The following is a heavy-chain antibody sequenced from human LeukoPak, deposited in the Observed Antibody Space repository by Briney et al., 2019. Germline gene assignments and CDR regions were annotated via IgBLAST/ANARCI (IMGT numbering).Heavy chain of an antibody. Sequence: ASVKVSCKASGYTSTGYYMHWVRQAPGQGLEWMGWINPNSGGTNYAQKFQGRVTMTRDTSISTAYMELSRLRSDDTAVYYCARVADHYYGSGSYDYWGQGTLVTVSS. D-gene: IGHD3-10*01. CDR1: GYTSTGYY. CDR2: INPNSGGT. V-gene: IGHV1-2*02. J-gene: IGHJ4*02. CDR3: ARVADHYYGSGSYDY.